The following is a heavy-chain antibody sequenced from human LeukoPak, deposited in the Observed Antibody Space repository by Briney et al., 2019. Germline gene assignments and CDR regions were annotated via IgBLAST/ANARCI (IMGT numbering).Heavy chain of an antibody. CDR1: GGSISSSSYY. CDR3: ARLVPSSSWYSAYYYYMDV. V-gene: IGHV4-39*01. CDR2: IYYSGST. Sequence: SETLSLTCTVSGGSISSSSYYWGWIRQPPGKGLEWIGSIYYSGSTYYNPSLKSRVTISVDTSKNQFPLKLSSVTAADTAVYYCARLVPSSSWYSAYYYYMDVWGKGTTVTISS. J-gene: IGHJ6*03. D-gene: IGHD6-13*01.